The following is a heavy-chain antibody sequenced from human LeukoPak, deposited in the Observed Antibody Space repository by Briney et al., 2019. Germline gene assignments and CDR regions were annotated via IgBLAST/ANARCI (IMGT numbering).Heavy chain of an antibody. J-gene: IGHJ6*03. CDR3: AKDRMAAGTNYYYYYMDV. D-gene: IGHD6-13*01. CDR1: GFTFSSYA. CDR2: ISGSGGST. V-gene: IGHV3-23*01. Sequence: GGSLRLSCAASGFTFSSYAMSWVRQAPGKGLEWVSAISGSGGSTYYADSVKGRFTISRDNSKNSLYLQMNSLRAEDTALYYCAKDRMAAGTNYYYYYMDVWGKGTPVTVSS.